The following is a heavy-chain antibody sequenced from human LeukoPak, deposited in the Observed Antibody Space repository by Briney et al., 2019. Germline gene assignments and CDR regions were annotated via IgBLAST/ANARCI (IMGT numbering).Heavy chain of an antibody. D-gene: IGHD6-13*01. J-gene: IGHJ5*02. CDR1: GYTFTGYY. V-gene: IGHV1-2*02. Sequence: ASVKVSCKASGYTFTGYYMHWVRQAPGQGLEWMGWINPNSGGTNYAQKFQGRVTMTRDTSISTAYMELSSLRSDDTAVYYCARLKRGIGAAGTSLRGWFDPWGQGTLVTVSS. CDR3: ARLKRGIGAAGTSLRGWFDP. CDR2: INPNSGGT.